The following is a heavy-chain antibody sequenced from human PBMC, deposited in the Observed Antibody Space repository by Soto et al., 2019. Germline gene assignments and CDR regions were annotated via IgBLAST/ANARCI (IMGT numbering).Heavy chain of an antibody. Sequence: GASVEVSCKASGYTLTRYGRSRVRQAPGQGLEGMGWISAYNGNTNYAQKLQGRVTMTTDKSTSTAYMALRSLRSDDTAVYYCARYTVVPAAIPLPDYYYYYGMDVWGQGTTVTVSS. CDR3: ARYTVVPAAIPLPDYYYYYGMDV. V-gene: IGHV1-18*04. D-gene: IGHD2-2*01. CDR1: GYTLTRYG. CDR2: ISAYNGNT. J-gene: IGHJ6*02.